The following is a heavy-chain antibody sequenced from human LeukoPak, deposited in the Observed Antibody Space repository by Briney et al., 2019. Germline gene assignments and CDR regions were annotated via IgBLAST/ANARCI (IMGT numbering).Heavy chain of an antibody. V-gene: IGHV3-48*01. J-gene: IGHJ6*03. D-gene: IGHD3-3*01. CDR3: ARAPALRFLEYYYYYMDV. Sequence: GGSLRLSCAASAFTFSSYSMNWVRQAPGKGLEWVSYIDSSSSIIYYADSVKGRFTISRDNAKYSLYLQMNSLRAEDTAVYYCARAPALRFLEYYYYYMDVWGTGTTVTVSS. CDR1: AFTFSSYS. CDR2: IDSSSSII.